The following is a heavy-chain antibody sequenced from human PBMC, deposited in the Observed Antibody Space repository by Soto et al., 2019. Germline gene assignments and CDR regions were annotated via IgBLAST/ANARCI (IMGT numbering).Heavy chain of an antibody. CDR3: VRDRWYSIQAPY. J-gene: IGHJ4*02. CDR1: GFTFSSHG. D-gene: IGHD2-15*01. Sequence: QVQLVESGGGVVQPGRSLRLSCAASGFTFSSHGMHWVRQAPGKGLEWVAVIWYDGSNKYYADSVKGRFTISRDDSKNMVYLQMNSLRAEDTAVYYCVRDRWYSIQAPYWGQGTLVTVSS. CDR2: IWYDGSNK. V-gene: IGHV3-33*01.